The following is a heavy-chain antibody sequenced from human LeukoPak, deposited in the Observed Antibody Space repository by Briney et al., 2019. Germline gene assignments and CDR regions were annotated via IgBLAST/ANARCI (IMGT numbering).Heavy chain of an antibody. V-gene: IGHV1-2*02. Sequence: GASVKVSCKVSGYTLTELSMHWVRQAPGQGLEWMGWINPNSGGTNYAQKFQGRVTMTRDTSISTAYMELSRLRSDDTAVYYCASDFSFDYWGQGTLVTVSS. CDR2: INPNSGGT. CDR1: GYTLTELS. D-gene: IGHD3-3*01. CDR3: ASDFSFDY. J-gene: IGHJ4*02.